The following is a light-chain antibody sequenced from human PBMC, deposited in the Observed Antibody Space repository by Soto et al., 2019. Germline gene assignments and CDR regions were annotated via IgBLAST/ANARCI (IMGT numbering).Light chain of an antibody. CDR1: QSVSSSD. J-gene: IGKJ4*01. CDR2: GTS. Sequence: EIVLTQSPATLSLSLGERATLSCRASQSVSSSDLSWYQRKPGHAPMLLIHGTSTRAARISDRFSGSGSETDFTLTSSKLEPEDSAYYYYQQNGSLSTFGGGTKVDIK. V-gene: IGKV3-20*01. CDR3: QQNGSLST.